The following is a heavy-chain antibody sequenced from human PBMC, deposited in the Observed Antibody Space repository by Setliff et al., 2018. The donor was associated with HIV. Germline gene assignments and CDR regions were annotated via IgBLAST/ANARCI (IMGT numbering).Heavy chain of an antibody. J-gene: IGHJ2*01. D-gene: IGHD5-12*01. Sequence: GGSLRLSCAASGFAFSFYAMSWVRQAPGKGLVWVSRINTDGSGTSYADSVKGRFTISRDNAKNSLYLQMNSLRAEDTTIYYCARVPVMATITYWYFDLWGRGTLVTVSS. CDR2: INTDGSGT. CDR3: ARVPVMATITYWYFDL. CDR1: GFAFSFYA. V-gene: IGHV3-74*01.